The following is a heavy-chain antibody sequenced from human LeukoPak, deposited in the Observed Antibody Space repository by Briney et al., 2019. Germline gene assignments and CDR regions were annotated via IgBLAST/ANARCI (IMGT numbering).Heavy chain of an antibody. CDR2: VKSKADDGTT. D-gene: IGHD3-10*01. CDR3: ATEGGSGSYYGDDAFDM. J-gene: IGHJ3*02. V-gene: IGHV3-15*01. CDR1: GFSFTNTW. Sequence: GGSLRLSCEASGFSFTNTWMSWVRQAPGKGLEWVGRVKSKADDGTTDYAAPVQGRFTISRDDSKNTLSLQMNRLKTEDTAVYYCATEGGSGSYYGDDAFDMWGQGTMVTVSS.